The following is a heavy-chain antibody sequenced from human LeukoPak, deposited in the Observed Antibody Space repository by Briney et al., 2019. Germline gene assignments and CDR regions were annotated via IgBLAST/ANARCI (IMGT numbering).Heavy chain of an antibody. D-gene: IGHD4-17*01. CDR3: VREEGGRLICYYYGMDV. V-gene: IGHV3-52*01. CDR2: IKCDGSEK. CDR1: GFTFSSSW. Sequence: AGGSLRLSCAASGFTFSSSWMHWVCQAPEKGLEWVADIKCDGSEKYCVDSVKGRLTSSRDNAKNSLYLQVNSLRAEDMTVYYCVREEGGRLICYYYGMDVWGQGTTVTVSS. J-gene: IGHJ6*02.